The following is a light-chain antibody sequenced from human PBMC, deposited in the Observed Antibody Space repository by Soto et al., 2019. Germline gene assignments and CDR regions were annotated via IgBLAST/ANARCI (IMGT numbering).Light chain of an antibody. CDR3: SPYTSSSTRV. Sequence: QSFLSQPASVSGSPGQAITISCTGTSSDVGGYNYVSWYQQHPGKAPKLMIYEVSNRPSGVSNRFSGSKSGNTASLTISGLQAEDEADYYCSPYTSSSTRVFGTGTKVTDL. CDR1: SSDVGGYNY. CDR2: EVS. J-gene: IGLJ1*01. V-gene: IGLV2-14*01.